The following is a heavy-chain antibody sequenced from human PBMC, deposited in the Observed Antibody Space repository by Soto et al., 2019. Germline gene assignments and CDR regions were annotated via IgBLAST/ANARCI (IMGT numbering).Heavy chain of an antibody. CDR3: ADRRSLPLSVTYFDY. CDR1: GFSLSTSGVG. D-gene: IGHD4-17*01. Sequence: QITLKESGPTLVKPTQPLTLTCTFSGFSLSTSGVGVGWIRQPPGKALGWLALIFWDDDKRYSPSLRSRLTNARDTSKNEVVLTISNMEPVDTATYYCADRRSLPLSVTYFDYWGQGTLVSVSS. J-gene: IGHJ4*02. V-gene: IGHV2-5*02. CDR2: IFWDDDK.